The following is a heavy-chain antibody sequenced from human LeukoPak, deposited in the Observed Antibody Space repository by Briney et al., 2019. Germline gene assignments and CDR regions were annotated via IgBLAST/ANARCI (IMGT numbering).Heavy chain of an antibody. J-gene: IGHJ3*02. V-gene: IGHV3-66*01. Sequence: GGSLRLSCAASGFTVSSNSMSWVRQAPGKGLEWVSVIYSGGSTYYADSVKGRFTISRDNSKNTLSLQMNSLRAEDTAVYYCARSRYCSSTSCYGDAFDIWGQGTMVTVSS. CDR1: GFTVSSNS. CDR3: ARSRYCSSTSCYGDAFDI. D-gene: IGHD2-2*01. CDR2: IYSGGST.